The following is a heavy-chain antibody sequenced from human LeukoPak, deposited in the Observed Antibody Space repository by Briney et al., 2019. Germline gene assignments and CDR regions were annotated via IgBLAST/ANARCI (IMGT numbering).Heavy chain of an antibody. D-gene: IGHD3-16*02. Sequence: ASVKVSCKASGYTFTGYYMHWERQAPGQGLEWMGWINPNSGGTNYAQKFQGRVTMTRDTSISTAYMELSRLRSDDTAVYYCARDSQTRLGELSFHYWGQGTLVTVSS. CDR3: ARDSQTRLGELSFHY. CDR2: INPNSGGT. CDR1: GYTFTGYY. V-gene: IGHV1-2*02. J-gene: IGHJ4*02.